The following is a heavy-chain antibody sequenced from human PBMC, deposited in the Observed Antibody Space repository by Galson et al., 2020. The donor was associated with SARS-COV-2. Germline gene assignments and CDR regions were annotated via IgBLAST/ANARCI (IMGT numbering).Heavy chain of an antibody. CDR2: INPSGGST. J-gene: IGHJ4*02. D-gene: IGHD3-9*01. CDR3: ARDRGGYYDILTGYFGDY. V-gene: IGHV1-46*01. CDR1: GYTFTSYY. Sequence: GESLKISCKASGYTFTSYYMHWVRQAPGQGLEWMGIINPSGGSTSYAQKFQGRVSMTRDTSTSTVYMELSSLRSEDTAVYYCARDRGGYYDILTGYFGDYWGQGTLVTVSS.